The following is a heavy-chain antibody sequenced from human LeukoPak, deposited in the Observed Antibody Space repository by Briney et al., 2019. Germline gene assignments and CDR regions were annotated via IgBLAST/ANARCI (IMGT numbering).Heavy chain of an antibody. CDR1: GFTFSSYG. CDR2: IWYDGSNK. CDR3: AREASGYYDY. J-gene: IGHJ4*02. Sequence: QPGGSLRLSCAASGFTFSSYGMHWVRQAPGKGLEWVAVIWYDGSNKYYAASVEGRSTISRDNSKNTLYLQMNGLRAEETAVYCCAREASGYYDYWGQGTLVTVSS. D-gene: IGHD3-22*01. V-gene: IGHV3-33*01.